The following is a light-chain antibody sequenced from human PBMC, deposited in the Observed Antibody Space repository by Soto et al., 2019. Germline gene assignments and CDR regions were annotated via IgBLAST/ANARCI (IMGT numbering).Light chain of an antibody. Sequence: QSALTQPASVYGSPGQSITISCTGTSSDVGGYNYVPWYQQHPGKAPKLMIYDVSSRPSGVSNRFSGAKSGNTASLTISGLQTEDEADYYCSSYTSSSTPYVFGTGTKVTVL. CDR3: SSYTSSSTPYV. J-gene: IGLJ1*01. V-gene: IGLV2-14*01. CDR2: DVS. CDR1: SSDVGGYNY.